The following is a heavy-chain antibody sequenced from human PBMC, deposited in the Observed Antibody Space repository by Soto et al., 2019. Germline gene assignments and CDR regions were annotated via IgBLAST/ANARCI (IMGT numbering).Heavy chain of an antibody. CDR3: AREYYDFWSGEYHNGMDV. Sequence: SETLSLTCGVSGYSISSGYFWVWIRQPPGKGLEWMGSIYYTGSTYYNPSLLTRITISVDTSKNQFSLKLSSVTAADTALYYCAREYYDFWSGEYHNGMDVWGPGTTVTVSS. V-gene: IGHV4-38-2*02. CDR1: GYSISSGYF. J-gene: IGHJ6*02. D-gene: IGHD3-3*01. CDR2: IYYTGST.